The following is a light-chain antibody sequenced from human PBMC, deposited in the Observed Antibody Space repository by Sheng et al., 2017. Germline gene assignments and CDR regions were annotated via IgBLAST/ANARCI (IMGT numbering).Light chain of an antibody. CDR3: QQYGSSLPWT. CDR1: QSVSSNY. CDR2: GAS. Sequence: EIVLTQSPGTLSLSPGERATLSCRASQSVSSNYLAWYQQKPGQAPRLLIYGASSRATGIPDRFSGAGSGTDFTLTITRLEPEDFAVYHCQQYGSSLPWTFGQGTKVEI. J-gene: IGKJ1*01. V-gene: IGKV3-20*01.